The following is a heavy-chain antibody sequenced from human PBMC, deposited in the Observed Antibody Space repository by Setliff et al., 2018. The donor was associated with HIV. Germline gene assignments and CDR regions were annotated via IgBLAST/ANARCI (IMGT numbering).Heavy chain of an antibody. Sequence: PSETLSLTCAVSGGFISTSNWWSWVRQPPGKGLEWIGEIYHSGSTDYNPSLKSGVTISVDKSKNQFSLKLGSVAAADTAVYYWSRQDRFYYYMDVWGKGTTVTVSS. CDR3: SRQDRFYYYMDV. CDR1: GGFISTSNW. D-gene: IGHD3-22*01. CDR2: IYHSGST. V-gene: IGHV4-4*02. J-gene: IGHJ6*03.